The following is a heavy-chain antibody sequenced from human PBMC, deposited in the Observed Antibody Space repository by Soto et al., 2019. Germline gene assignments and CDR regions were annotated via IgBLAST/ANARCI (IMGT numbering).Heavy chain of an antibody. CDR3: ARHTTSRSRYMDV. J-gene: IGHJ6*03. CDR1: GGSFSGYY. Sequence: ASETLSLTCAVYGGSFSGYYWSWIRQPPGKGLEWIGEINHSGSTNYNPSLKSRVTISVDTSKNQFSLKLSSVTAADTAVYYCARHTTSRSRYMDVWGKGTTVTVSS. D-gene: IGHD1-1*01. V-gene: IGHV4-34*01. CDR2: INHSGST.